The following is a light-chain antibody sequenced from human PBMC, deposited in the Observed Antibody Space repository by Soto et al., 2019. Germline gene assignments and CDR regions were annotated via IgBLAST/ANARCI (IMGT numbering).Light chain of an antibody. V-gene: IGLV2-8*01. Sequence: QSALTQPPSASGSPGQSVTISCTGTSSDVGAYNRVSWYQHHPGKAPKLMIYEVSKRPSGVPDRFSGSKSGNTASLTVSGLQAEDEADYYCTSYVSNSNVNWVFGGGTKLTVL. CDR1: SSDVGAYNR. CDR3: TSYVSNSNVNWV. J-gene: IGLJ3*02. CDR2: EVS.